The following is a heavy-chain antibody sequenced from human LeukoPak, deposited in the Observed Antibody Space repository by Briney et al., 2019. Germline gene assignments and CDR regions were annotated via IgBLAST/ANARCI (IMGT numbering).Heavy chain of an antibody. CDR2: ISFDGSNK. V-gene: IGHV3-30*18. Sequence: GGSLRLSCAASGFAFSREGMHWVRQAPGKGLEWVTIISFDGSNKYYADSVKGRFTISRDNSKNTLYLQMNSLRPADTAIYYCAKARSGLAPGTMDYWGQGILVTVSS. D-gene: IGHD6-13*01. CDR1: GFAFSREG. CDR3: AKARSGLAPGTMDY. J-gene: IGHJ4*02.